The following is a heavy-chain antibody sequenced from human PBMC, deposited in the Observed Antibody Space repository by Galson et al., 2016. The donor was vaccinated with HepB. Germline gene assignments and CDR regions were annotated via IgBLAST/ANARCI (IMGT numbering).Heavy chain of an antibody. Sequence: SLRLSCAASKFTFRNYAMSWVRQAPGKGLEWVSSISGPGRNTYYADSAKGRFTISRDNSKNTLYLQMNSLRAEDTAVYYCAKDPIQCGGDCTRASYYFDYWGQGLLVTVSS. CDR1: KFTFRNYA. CDR2: ISGPGRNT. J-gene: IGHJ4*02. D-gene: IGHD2-21*02. V-gene: IGHV3-23*01. CDR3: AKDPIQCGGDCTRASYYFDY.